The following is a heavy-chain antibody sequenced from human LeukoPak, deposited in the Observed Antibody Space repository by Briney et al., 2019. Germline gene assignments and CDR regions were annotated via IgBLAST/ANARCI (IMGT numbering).Heavy chain of an antibody. J-gene: IGHJ4*02. CDR2: INPSGGST. D-gene: IGHD6-19*01. CDR1: GYTLTELS. CDR3: ARKMVAVAGGFDY. V-gene: IGHV1-46*01. Sequence: ASVKVSCKVSGYTLTELSMHWVRQAPGQGLEWMGIINPSGGSTNYAQKFQGRVTMTRDTSTSTVYMELSSLRSEDTAVYYCARKMVAVAGGFDYWGQGTLVTVSS.